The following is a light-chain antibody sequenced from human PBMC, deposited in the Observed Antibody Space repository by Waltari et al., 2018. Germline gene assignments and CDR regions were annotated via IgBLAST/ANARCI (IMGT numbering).Light chain of an antibody. CDR1: NSDVGGYNY. CDR3: SSYAGSNNYV. J-gene: IGLJ1*01. CDR2: EVS. Sequence: QSALTQPPSASGSPGQSVTIPCPGTNSDVGGYNYGSWYQQHPGKAPKLMIYEVSKGPSGVPDRFSGSKSGNTASLTVSGLQAEDEADYYCSSYAGSNNYVFGTGTKVTVL. V-gene: IGLV2-8*01.